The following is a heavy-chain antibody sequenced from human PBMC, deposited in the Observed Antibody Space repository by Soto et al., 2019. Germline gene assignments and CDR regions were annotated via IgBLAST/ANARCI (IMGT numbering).Heavy chain of an antibody. CDR3: ARRRRYCSGGSCYYDAFDI. J-gene: IGHJ3*02. Sequence: PSETLSLTCTVSGGSISSSSYYWGWIRQPPGKGLEWIGSIYYSGSTYYNPSLKSRVTRSVDTSKNQFSLKLSSVTAADTAVYYCARRRRYCSGGSCYYDAFDIWGQGTMVTVSS. D-gene: IGHD2-15*01. CDR1: GGSISSSSYY. CDR2: IYYSGST. V-gene: IGHV4-39*01.